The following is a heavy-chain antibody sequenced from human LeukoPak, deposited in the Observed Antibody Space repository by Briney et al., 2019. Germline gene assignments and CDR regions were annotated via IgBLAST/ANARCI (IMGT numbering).Heavy chain of an antibody. V-gene: IGHV4-34*01. D-gene: IGHD3-10*01. CDR3: ARGGDRSFDY. J-gene: IGHJ4*02. Sequence: SETLSLTCAVFGGSFRGYYWSWIRQPPGKGLEWIGEINHTGSTNYNPSLKSRVTISVDTSKNQFSLNLNSVTAADTAVYYCARGGDRSFDYWGQGTLVTVSS. CDR2: INHTGST. CDR1: GGSFRGYY.